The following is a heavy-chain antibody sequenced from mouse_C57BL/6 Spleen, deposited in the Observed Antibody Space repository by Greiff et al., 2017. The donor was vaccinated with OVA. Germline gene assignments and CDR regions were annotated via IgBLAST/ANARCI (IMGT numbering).Heavy chain of an antibody. CDR1: GFNIKDDY. CDR3: TTLYYGSDY. D-gene: IGHD1-1*01. J-gene: IGHJ2*01. CDR2: IDPENGDT. V-gene: IGHV14-4*01. Sequence: EVMLVESGAELVRPGASVKLSCTASGFNIKDDYMHWVKQRPEQGLEWIGWIDPENGDTEYASKFQGKATITADTSSNTAYLQLSSLTSEDTAVYYCTTLYYGSDYWGQGTTLTVSS.